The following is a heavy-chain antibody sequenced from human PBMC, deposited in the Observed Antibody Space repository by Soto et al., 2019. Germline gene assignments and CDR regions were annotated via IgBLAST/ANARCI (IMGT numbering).Heavy chain of an antibody. CDR1: GFTVSSNH. V-gene: IGHV3-66*04. CDR2: IYSDGTT. D-gene: IGHD3-22*01. Sequence: PGGSLRLSCAASGFTVSSNHMSWVRQAPGKGLEWVSSIYSDGTTYYADSVKGRFTISRDSSKNTLYLQMNSLRAEDTAVYYCARPYYDSSGYYYRAEYFQYWGQGTLVTVSS. CDR3: ARPYYDSSGYYYRAEYFQY. J-gene: IGHJ1*01.